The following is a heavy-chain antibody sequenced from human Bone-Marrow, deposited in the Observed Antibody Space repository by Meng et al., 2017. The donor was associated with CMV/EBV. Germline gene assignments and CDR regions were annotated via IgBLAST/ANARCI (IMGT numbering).Heavy chain of an antibody. CDR1: GYIFSDNY. V-gene: IGHV1-2*02. J-gene: IGHJ4*02. Sequence: ASVKVSCKASGYIFSDNYIHWVRQAPGQGLEWMGWINPNSGGTNFAEKCEGRVTMTSDTSISTAYMEVTRLTSDDTAVYYCARDHSAYVDYWGQGTLVTVSS. D-gene: IGHD5-18*01. CDR3: ARDHSAYVDY. CDR2: INPNSGGT.